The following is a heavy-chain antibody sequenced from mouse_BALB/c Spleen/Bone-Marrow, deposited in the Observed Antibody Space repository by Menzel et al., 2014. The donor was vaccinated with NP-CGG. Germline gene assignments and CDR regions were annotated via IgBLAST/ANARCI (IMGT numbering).Heavy chain of an antibody. Sequence: QVHVKQSGSVLVRPGASVKRSCKASGYTFTSSWMHWAKQRPGQGLEWIGEIHPNSGNTNYNEKFKGKATLTVDTSSSTAYVDLSSLTSEDSAVYYCARSGFDYWGQGTTLTVSS. CDR3: ARSGFDY. CDR1: GYTFTSSW. V-gene: IGHV1S130*01. J-gene: IGHJ2*01. D-gene: IGHD3-2*02. CDR2: IHPNSGNT.